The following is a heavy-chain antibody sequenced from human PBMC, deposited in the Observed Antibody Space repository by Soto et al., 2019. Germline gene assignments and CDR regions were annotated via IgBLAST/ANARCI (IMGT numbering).Heavy chain of an antibody. CDR2: ISYDGSNK. Sequence: QVQLVESGGGVVQPGRSLRLSCAASGFTFSSYGMHWVRQAPGKGLEWVAVISYDGSNKYYADSVKGRFTISRDNSKNTLYLQMNSLRAEDTAVYYCAKDAFFFSSRYYYMDVWGKGTTVTDSS. V-gene: IGHV3-30*18. CDR3: AKDAFFFSSRYYYMDV. CDR1: GFTFSSYG. D-gene: IGHD6-6*01. J-gene: IGHJ6*03.